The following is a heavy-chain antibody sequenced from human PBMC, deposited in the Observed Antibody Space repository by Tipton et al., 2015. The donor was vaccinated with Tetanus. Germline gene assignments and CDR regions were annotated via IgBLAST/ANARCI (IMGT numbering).Heavy chain of an antibody. CDR3: AKAVGWGDYFDS. J-gene: IGHJ4*02. CDR2: IFHSGST. Sequence: TLSLTCTVSGDSIRRSYWSWIRQPPGKGLEWIGHIFHSGSTNYNPSLKSRVTMSIDTSERQFSLKLTSVTSADTAVYYCAKAVGWGDYFDSWGQGILVTVSS. D-gene: IGHD1-26*01. CDR1: GDSIRRSY. V-gene: IGHV4-59*01.